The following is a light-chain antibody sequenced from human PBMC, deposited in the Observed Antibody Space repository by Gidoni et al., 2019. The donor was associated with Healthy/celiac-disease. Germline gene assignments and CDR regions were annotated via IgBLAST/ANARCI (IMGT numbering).Light chain of an antibody. Sequence: QSALTQPPSASGSPGQSVTISCTGTSSDVGGYNYVYWYQQHPGKAPKLMIYEVSKRPSGVPDRFSGSKSGNTASLTVSGLQAEDEADYYCSSYAGSNSPVFGGGTKLTVL. CDR1: SSDVGGYNY. CDR3: SSYAGSNSPV. CDR2: EVS. V-gene: IGLV2-8*01. J-gene: IGLJ2*01.